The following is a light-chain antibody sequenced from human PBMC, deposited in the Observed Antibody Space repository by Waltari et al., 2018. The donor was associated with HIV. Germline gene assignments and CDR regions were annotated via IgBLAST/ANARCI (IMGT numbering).Light chain of an antibody. Sequence: QSVLTQPPSGSGAPGQRVTISCTGSSSNIGAGYDLPWNQQLPRAAPKLLRYGNNNRPSGVPDRFSGSKSGTSASLVITGLQTEDEADYYCQSYDSSLSGVAFGGGTKLTVL. CDR2: GNN. CDR1: SSNIGAGYD. CDR3: QSYDSSLSGVA. J-gene: IGLJ2*01. V-gene: IGLV1-40*01.